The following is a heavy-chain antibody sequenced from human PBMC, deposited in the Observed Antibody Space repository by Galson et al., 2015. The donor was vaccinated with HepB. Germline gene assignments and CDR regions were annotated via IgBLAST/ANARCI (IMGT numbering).Heavy chain of an antibody. CDR1: EFTFSSYG. CDR3: ANNGPFIAVAGSGRGYYGMDV. Sequence: SLRLSCAASEFTFSSYGMHWVRQAPGKGLEWVAFIRYDGSNKYYADSVKGRFTISRDNSKNTLYLQMNSLRAEGTAVYYCANNGPFIAVAGSGRGYYGMDVWGQGTTVTVSS. V-gene: IGHV3-30*02. D-gene: IGHD6-19*01. CDR2: IRYDGSNK. J-gene: IGHJ6*02.